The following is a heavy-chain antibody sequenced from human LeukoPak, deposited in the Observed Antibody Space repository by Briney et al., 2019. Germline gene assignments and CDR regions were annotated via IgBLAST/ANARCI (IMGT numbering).Heavy chain of an antibody. CDR1: GFTFSSYS. V-gene: IGHV3-21*04. Sequence: GGSLRLSCAASGFTFSSYSMNWVRQAPGKGLEWVSSISSSSSYIYYADSVRGRFTISRDNAKNSLYLHMNSLTVEDTAVYYCSRDPRHSDYWGQGTLVTVSS. J-gene: IGHJ4*02. CDR3: SRDPRHSDY. CDR2: ISSSSSYI.